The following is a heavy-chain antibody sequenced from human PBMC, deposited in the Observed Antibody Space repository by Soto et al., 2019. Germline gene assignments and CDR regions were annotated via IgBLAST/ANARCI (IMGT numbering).Heavy chain of an antibody. V-gene: IGHV1-69*05. CDR3: ATGQEVGATRYYYYYGMDV. J-gene: IGHJ6*02. CDR2: IIPSSATS. Sequence: SVKVSCKASGDTFSTYTITWMRQAPGQGLEWMGGIIPSSATSNYAQKFQGRVTITTDTSTSTAYMELSSLRSEDTAVYYCATGQEVGATRYYYYYGMDVWGQGTTVTVSS. D-gene: IGHD1-26*01. CDR1: GDTFSTYT.